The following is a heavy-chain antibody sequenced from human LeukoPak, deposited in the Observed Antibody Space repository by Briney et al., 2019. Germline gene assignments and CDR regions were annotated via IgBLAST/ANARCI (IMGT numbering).Heavy chain of an antibody. D-gene: IGHD2-15*01. Sequence: GGSLRLSCAASGFDFSGYAMSWVRQAPGMGLEWVSFISSTGSTTYYADSVEGRFTISSDISKNTVYLQMNSLRAEDTAVYYCAKDHRYCRGGTCHSGFDYWGQGTLVTVSS. CDR2: ISSTGSTT. CDR1: GFDFSGYA. V-gene: IGHV3-23*01. CDR3: AKDHRYCRGGTCHSGFDY. J-gene: IGHJ4*02.